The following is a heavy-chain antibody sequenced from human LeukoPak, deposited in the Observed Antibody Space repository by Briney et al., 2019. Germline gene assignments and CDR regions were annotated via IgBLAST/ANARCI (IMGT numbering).Heavy chain of an antibody. CDR2: INPNSGGT. CDR3: ARDPGSNWFDP. D-gene: IGHD3-10*01. V-gene: IGHV1-2*02. Sequence: ASVKVSCKASGYTFTGYYIHWVRQASGQGLEWMGWINPNSGGTNYAQKFQGRVTMTRDTSISTAYMELSSLISDDTAVYYCARDPGSNWFDPWGQGTLVTVSS. J-gene: IGHJ5*02. CDR1: GYTFTGYY.